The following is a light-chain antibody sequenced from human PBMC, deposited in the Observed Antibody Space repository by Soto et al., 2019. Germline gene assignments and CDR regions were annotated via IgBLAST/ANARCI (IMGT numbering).Light chain of an antibody. CDR2: DAS. Sequence: EIVLTQSPDTLSLSPGERATLSCRASQSVSSSLAWYQQKPGQAPRLLIYDASNRATGIPARFSGSGSGTDFTLTISSLEPEDFAVYYCYQRSNWPPEVTFGPGTKVDIK. V-gene: IGKV3-11*01. J-gene: IGKJ3*01. CDR3: YQRSNWPPEVT. CDR1: QSVSSS.